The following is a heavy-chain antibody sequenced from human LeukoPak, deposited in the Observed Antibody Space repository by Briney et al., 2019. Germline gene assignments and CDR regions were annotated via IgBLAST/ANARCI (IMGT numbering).Heavy chain of an antibody. CDR1: GGSFSGYY. CDR2: INHSGST. D-gene: IGHD2-15*01. J-gene: IGHJ3*02. CDR3: ARRLDIVVVVAATPNDAFDI. Sequence: SETLSLTCAVYGGSFSGYYWSWIRQPPGKGLEWIGEINHSGSTYYNPSLKSRVTISVDTSKNQFSLKLSSVTAADTAVYYCARRLDIVVVVAATPNDAFDIWGQGTMVTVSS. V-gene: IGHV4-34*01.